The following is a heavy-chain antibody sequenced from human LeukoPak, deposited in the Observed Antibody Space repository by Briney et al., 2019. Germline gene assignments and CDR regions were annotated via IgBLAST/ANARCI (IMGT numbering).Heavy chain of an antibody. D-gene: IGHD2-15*01. J-gene: IGHJ3*02. CDR2: ISAYNGNT. CDR1: GYTFTSYG. Sequence: GASVKVSCKASGYTFTSYGISWVRQAPGQGLEWMGWISAYNGNTNYAQKLQGRVTITTDTSTSTAYMELRNLRADDTAVYYCASGYSAVGYCSGGSCYSAFDIWGQGTMVTVSS. CDR3: ASGYSAVGYCSGGSCYSAFDI. V-gene: IGHV1-18*01.